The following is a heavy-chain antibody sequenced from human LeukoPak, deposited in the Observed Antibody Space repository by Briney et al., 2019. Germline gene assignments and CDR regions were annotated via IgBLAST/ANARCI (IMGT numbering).Heavy chain of an antibody. CDR2: INPNSGGT. V-gene: IGHV1-2*02. D-gene: IGHD1-26*01. CDR1: GYTFTGYY. CDR3: ARGLRVGSYYFDN. Sequence: ASVKVSCKASGYTFTGYYIYWVRQAPGQGLEWMGWINPNSGGTNYAHKFQGRVTMTRNTSISTVYMELSSLRSEDTAMYYCARGLRVGSYYFDNWGQGTLVTVSS. J-gene: IGHJ4*02.